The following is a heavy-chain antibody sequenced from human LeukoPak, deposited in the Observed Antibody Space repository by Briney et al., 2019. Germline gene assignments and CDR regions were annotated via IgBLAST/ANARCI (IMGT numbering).Heavy chain of an antibody. D-gene: IGHD4-11*01. CDR3: ARGEDYKSSRFDL. V-gene: IGHV4-59*11. CDR1: GGSISGHY. J-gene: IGHJ5*02. Sequence: SETLSLTCTVSGGSISGHYWNWIRQPPGKGLEWIGYIYYSGAMKYNPSLDSRATISVDTSKNQFSLQLNSVTAADTAVYYCARGEDYKSSRFDLWGQGTLVTVSS. CDR2: IYYSGAM.